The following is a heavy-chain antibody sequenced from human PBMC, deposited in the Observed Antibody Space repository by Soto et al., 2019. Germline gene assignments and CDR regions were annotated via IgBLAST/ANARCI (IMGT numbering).Heavy chain of an antibody. CDR3: ARDGYSSSTKGGFDP. CDR1: GGSFSGYY. D-gene: IGHD6-6*01. V-gene: IGHV4-34*01. CDR2: INHSGST. Sequence: NPSETLSLTCVVYGGSFSGYYWSWIRQPPGKGLEWIGEINHSGSTNYNPSLKSRVTISVDTSKNQFSLKLSSVTPEDTAVYYCARDGYSSSTKGGFDPWGQGTLVTVSS. J-gene: IGHJ5*02.